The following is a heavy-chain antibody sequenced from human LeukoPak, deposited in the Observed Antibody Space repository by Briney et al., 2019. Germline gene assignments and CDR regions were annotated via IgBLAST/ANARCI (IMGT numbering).Heavy chain of an antibody. CDR2: INHSGST. CDR1: GGSFSGYY. J-gene: IGHJ3*01. D-gene: IGHD2-2*01. Sequence: SETLSLTCAVYGGSFSGYYWSWIRQPPGKGLEWIGEINHSGSTNYNPSLKSRVTISVDTSKNQFSLKLSSVTAADTAVYYCARVDLFDAAATDWGQGTMVTVSS. CDR3: ARVDLFDAAATD. V-gene: IGHV4-34*01.